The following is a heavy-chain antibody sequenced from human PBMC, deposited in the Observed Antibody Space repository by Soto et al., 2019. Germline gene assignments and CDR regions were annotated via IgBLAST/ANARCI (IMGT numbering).Heavy chain of an antibody. D-gene: IGHD4-17*01. CDR2: ISSSSSYI. Sequence: GGSLRLSCAASGFTFSTYAMSWVRQAPGKGLEWVSSISSSSSYIYYADSVKGRFTISRDNAKNSLYLQMNSLRAEDTAVYYCARDYYDGDYVWGNYWGQGNLVTVSS. CDR1: GFTFSTYA. V-gene: IGHV3-21*01. J-gene: IGHJ4*02. CDR3: ARDYYDGDYVWGNY.